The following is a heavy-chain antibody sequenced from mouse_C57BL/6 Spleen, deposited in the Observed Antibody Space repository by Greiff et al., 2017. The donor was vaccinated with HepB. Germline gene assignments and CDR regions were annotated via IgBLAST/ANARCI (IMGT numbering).Heavy chain of an antibody. V-gene: IGHV1-26*01. CDR3: ARYEGWLQYFDY. CDR2: INPNNGGT. D-gene: IGHD2-3*01. J-gene: IGHJ2*01. CDR1: GYTFTDYY. Sequence: EVQLQQSGPELVKPGASVKISCKASGYTFTDYYMNWVKQSHGKSLEWIGDINPNNGGTSYNQKFKGKATLTVDKSSITAYMELRSLTSEDSAVYYCARYEGWLQYFDYWGQGTTLTVSS.